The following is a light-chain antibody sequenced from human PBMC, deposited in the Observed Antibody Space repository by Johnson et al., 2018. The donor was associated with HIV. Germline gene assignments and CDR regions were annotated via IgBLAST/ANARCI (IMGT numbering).Light chain of an antibody. V-gene: IGLV1-51*01. Sequence: QSVLTQPPSVSAAPGQKVTISCSASNSNIVNIYISWYQQLPGAAPKLFIYDNHKRPSGIPDRFSGSTSGTSATLAITGLQTGDEADYYCGTWDSSLSVYVFGTGTTVTVL. CDR2: DNH. CDR1: NSNIVNIY. J-gene: IGLJ1*01. CDR3: GTWDSSLSVYV.